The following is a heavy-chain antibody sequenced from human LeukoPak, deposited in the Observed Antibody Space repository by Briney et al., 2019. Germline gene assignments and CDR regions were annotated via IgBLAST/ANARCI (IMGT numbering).Heavy chain of an antibody. CDR1: GYTFTSYY. J-gene: IGHJ4*02. V-gene: IGHV1-46*01. Sequence: ASVKVSCKASGYTFTSYYMHWVRQAPGQGLEWMGIINPSGGSTSYAQKFQGRVTMTRDTSTSTVYMELSSLRSEDTAIYYCAILGYSYGAGGRYFDYWGPGTLVTVSS. CDR2: INPSGGST. CDR3: AILGYSYGAGGRYFDY. D-gene: IGHD5-18*01.